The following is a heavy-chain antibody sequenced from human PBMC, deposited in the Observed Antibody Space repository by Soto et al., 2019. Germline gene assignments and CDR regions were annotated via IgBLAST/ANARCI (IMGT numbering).Heavy chain of an antibody. J-gene: IGHJ4*02. CDR3: ARHGSY. CDR2: IYFSGST. V-gene: IGHV4-39*01. Sequence: PWETLSLTCTVSGVSISSSSYYWGWIRQTPGKGLEWIGTIYFSGSTYYNPSLKSRVTISVDRSKNQFSLNLTSVTAADTAVYYCARHGSYWGPGTLVTV. CDR1: GVSISSSSYY.